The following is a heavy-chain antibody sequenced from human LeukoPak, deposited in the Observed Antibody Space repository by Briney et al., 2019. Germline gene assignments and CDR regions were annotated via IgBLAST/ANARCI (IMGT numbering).Heavy chain of an antibody. J-gene: IGHJ6*02. CDR1: GGTFSSYA. D-gene: IGHD2-2*01. CDR2: IIPIFGTA. CDR3: ATMDCSSTSCSYYYGMDV. Sequence: ASVKVSCKASGGTFSSYAISWVRQAPGQGFEWMGGIIPIFGTANYAQKFQGRVTITTDESTSTAYMELSSLRSEDTAVYYCATMDCSSTSCSYYYGMDVWGQGTTVTVSS. V-gene: IGHV1-69*05.